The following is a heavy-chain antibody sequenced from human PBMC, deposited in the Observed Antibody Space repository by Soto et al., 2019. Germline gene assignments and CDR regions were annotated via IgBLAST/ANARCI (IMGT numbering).Heavy chain of an antibody. Sequence: AGGALRHSYAGSGFTFSHYAMSWVRQAPGKGLEWVSLVSATAGTTYYTDSVKGRFTISRDNSRNTVYLQMNSLRADDTAVFFCANDRLAGGFAFWGQGSLVPVSS. V-gene: IGHV3-23*01. CDR2: VSATAGTT. J-gene: IGHJ4*02. CDR3: ANDRLAGGFAF. D-gene: IGHD3-16*01. CDR1: GFTFSHYA.